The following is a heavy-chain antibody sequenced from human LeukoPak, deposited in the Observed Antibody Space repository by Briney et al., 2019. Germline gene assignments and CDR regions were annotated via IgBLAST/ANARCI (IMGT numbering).Heavy chain of an antibody. V-gene: IGHV1-69*13. J-gene: IGHJ3*02. Sequence: GASVKVSCKASGYTFTGYYMHWVRQAPGQGLEWMGGIIPIFGTANYAQKFQGRVTITADESTSTAYMELSSLRSEDTAVYYCAVLGVPAARESFDIWGQGTMVTVSS. CDR1: GYTFTGYY. CDR2: IIPIFGTA. CDR3: AVLGVPAARESFDI. D-gene: IGHD2-2*01.